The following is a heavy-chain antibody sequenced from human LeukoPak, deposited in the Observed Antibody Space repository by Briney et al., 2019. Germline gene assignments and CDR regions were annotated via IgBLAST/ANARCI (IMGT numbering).Heavy chain of an antibody. J-gene: IGHJ6*03. CDR3: ARADYYYYMDV. V-gene: IGHV3-48*03. CDR1: GFTFSSYE. CDR2: ISSSGSTI. Sequence: PGGSLRLSCAASGFTFSSYEMSWVRQAPGKGLEWVSYISSSGSTIYYADSVKGRFTISRDNAKNSLYLQMNSLRAEDTAVYYCARADYYYYMDVWGKGTTVTVSS.